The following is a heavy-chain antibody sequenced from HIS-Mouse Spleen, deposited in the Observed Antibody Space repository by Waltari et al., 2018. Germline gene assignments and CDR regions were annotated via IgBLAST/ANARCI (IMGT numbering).Heavy chain of an antibody. J-gene: IGHJ1*01. CDR3: ARDYQWLVRAEYFQH. Sequence: QVQLVQSGAEVKKPGASVKVSCKASGNTFTGHYRPWVRQAPGQGLEWMGWINPNSGGTNYAQKFQGRVTMTRDTSISTAYMELSRLRSDDTAVYYCARDYQWLVRAEYFQHWGQGTLVTVSS. CDR2: INPNSGGT. CDR1: GNTFTGHY. V-gene: IGHV1-2*02. D-gene: IGHD6-19*01.